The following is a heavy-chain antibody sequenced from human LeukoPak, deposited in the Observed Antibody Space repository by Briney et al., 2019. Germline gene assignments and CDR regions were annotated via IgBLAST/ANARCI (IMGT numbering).Heavy chain of an antibody. J-gene: IGHJ3*02. CDR3: ARLQSRGTYYDYVWGSYRYDAFDI. CDR2: IYYSGST. Sequence: PSETLSLTCTVSGGSISSGGYYWSWIRQHPGKGLEWIGYIYYSGSTYYNPSLKSRVTISVDTSKNQFSLKLSSVTAADTAVYYCARLQSRGTYYDYVWGSYRYDAFDIWGQGTMVTVSS. D-gene: IGHD3-16*02. CDR1: GGSISSGGYY. V-gene: IGHV4-31*03.